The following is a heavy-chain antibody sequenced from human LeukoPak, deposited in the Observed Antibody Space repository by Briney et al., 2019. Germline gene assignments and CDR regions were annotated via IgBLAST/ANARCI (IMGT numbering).Heavy chain of an antibody. D-gene: IGHD2-2*01. J-gene: IGHJ4*02. CDR2: IYYSGST. V-gene: IGHV4-31*03. CDR3: ARIHCSSTGCYHPYFDY. CDR1: GGSISSGGYY. Sequence: SQTLSLTCTASGGSISSGGYYWSWIRQHPGKGLEWIGYIYYSGSTYYNPSLKSRVTISVDASKNQFSLKLSSVTAADTAVYYCARIHCSSTGCYHPYFDYWGQGTLVTVSS.